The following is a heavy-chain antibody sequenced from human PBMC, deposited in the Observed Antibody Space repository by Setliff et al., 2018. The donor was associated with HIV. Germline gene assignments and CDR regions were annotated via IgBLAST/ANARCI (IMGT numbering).Heavy chain of an antibody. J-gene: IGHJ6*02. D-gene: IGHD1-26*01. CDR3: AKPLTQWGVSPYHYAVDV. CDR2: ISSSNSYK. Sequence: GGSLRLSCAASGFTFNSYSMNWVRQAPGKGLEWVSSISSSNSYKHYADSVKGRFTISRDNAKNSLYLQMNSLRAEDTAVYYCAKPLTQWGVSPYHYAVDVWGQGTTVTGS. CDR1: GFTFNSYS. V-gene: IGHV3-21*04.